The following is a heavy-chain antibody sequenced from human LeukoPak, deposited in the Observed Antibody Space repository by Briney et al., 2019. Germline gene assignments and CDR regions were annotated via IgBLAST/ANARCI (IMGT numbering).Heavy chain of an antibody. CDR3: ARRRYSYGRDAFDI. CDR2: IYPGDSDT. CDR1: GYSFTSYW. J-gene: IGHJ3*02. Sequence: GESLQISCKGSGYSFTSYWIGWVRQLPGKGLEWMGIIYPGDSDTRYSPSFQGQVTISADKSISTAYLQWSSLKASDTAMYYCARRRYSYGRDAFDIWGQGTMVTVSS. D-gene: IGHD5-18*01. V-gene: IGHV5-51*01.